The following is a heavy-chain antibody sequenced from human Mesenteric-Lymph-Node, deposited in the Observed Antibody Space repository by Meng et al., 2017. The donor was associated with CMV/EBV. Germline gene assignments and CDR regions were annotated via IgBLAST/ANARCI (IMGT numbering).Heavy chain of an antibody. V-gene: IGHV3-20*04. Sequence: GESLKISCAASGFTFDDYGMSWVRQAPGKGLEWVSGINWNGGSTGYADSVKGRFTISRDNAKNSLYLQMNSLRAEDTAVYYCARGLSDDFWSGYLPGFDYWGQGILVTVSS. D-gene: IGHD3-3*01. J-gene: IGHJ4*02. CDR1: GFTFDDYG. CDR2: INWNGGST. CDR3: ARGLSDDFWSGYLPGFDY.